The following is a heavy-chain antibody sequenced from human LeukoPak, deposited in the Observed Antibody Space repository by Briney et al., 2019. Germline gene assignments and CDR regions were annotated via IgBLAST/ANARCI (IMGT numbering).Heavy chain of an antibody. Sequence: ASVKVSCKASGYIFTAYYVHWVRQAPGQGLEWMGCISPNSGGTNYAQKFQGRVTMTRDTSISTAYMELSRLRSDDTALYYCARSAGVVVAAHFDYWGQGTLVSVSS. D-gene: IGHD2-15*01. V-gene: IGHV1-2*02. CDR2: ISPNSGGT. J-gene: IGHJ4*02. CDR3: ARSAGVVVAAHFDY. CDR1: GYIFTAYY.